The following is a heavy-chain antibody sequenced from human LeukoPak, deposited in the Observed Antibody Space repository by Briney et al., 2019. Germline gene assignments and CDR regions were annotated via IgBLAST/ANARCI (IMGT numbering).Heavy chain of an antibody. V-gene: IGHV3-23*01. J-gene: IGHJ4*02. Sequence: GGSLKLSCVVSGFNFSTYALSWVRQAPGKRLQWVSVISGSGRSSYYTESVKGRFAISRDNSKNTLYLQMNRLSAEDSAVYYCVKGSGYYYGSGTYYFDYWGQGTLVTVSS. D-gene: IGHD3-10*01. CDR3: VKGSGYYYGSGTYYFDY. CDR2: ISGSGRSS. CDR1: GFNFSTYA.